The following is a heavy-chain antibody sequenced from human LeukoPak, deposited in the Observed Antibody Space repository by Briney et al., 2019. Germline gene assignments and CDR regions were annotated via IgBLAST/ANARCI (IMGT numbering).Heavy chain of an antibody. V-gene: IGHV3-23*01. CDR1: GFTFSSYA. Sequence: GGSLRLSCAASGFTFSSYAMSWVRQAPGKGLEWVSAISGSGGSTYYADSVKGRFTISRDNSKNTLYLQMNSLRAEDTAVYYCAKMRDIVVVPAAMRSPHVDYWGQGTLVTVSS. J-gene: IGHJ4*02. CDR2: ISGSGGST. D-gene: IGHD2-2*01. CDR3: AKMRDIVVVPAAMRSPHVDY.